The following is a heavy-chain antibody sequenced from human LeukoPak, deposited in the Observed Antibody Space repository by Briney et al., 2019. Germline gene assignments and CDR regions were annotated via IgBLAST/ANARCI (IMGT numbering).Heavy chain of an antibody. CDR1: GGSISSGFYY. J-gene: IGHJ3*02. D-gene: IGHD1-14*01. Sequence: PSETLSLTCTVSGGSISSGFYYWSWIRQHPGKGLEWIGYMSYSGNTYYNPSLKSRVMISVDTSKNQFSLRLRSVTAADTAVYYCARRRRPGDDAFDIWGQGTVVTVSS. V-gene: IGHV4-31*03. CDR3: ARRRRPGDDAFDI. CDR2: MSYSGNT.